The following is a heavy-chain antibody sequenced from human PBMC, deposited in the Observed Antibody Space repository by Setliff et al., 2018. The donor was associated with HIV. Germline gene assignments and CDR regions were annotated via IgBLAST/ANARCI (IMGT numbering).Heavy chain of an antibody. V-gene: IGHV1-24*01. D-gene: IGHD4-17*01. CDR2: FVPEHSET. CDR1: GYTLTELS. CDR3: ATRGDLLGRRASTVTVYYYYLDV. Sequence: GASVKVSCKVSGYTLTELSIHWVRQAPGKGLEWMGGFVPEHSETIYAQKFQGRVTMTEDTSTDTASMELSGLTSEDTAVYYCATRGDLLGRRASTVTVYYYYLDVWG. J-gene: IGHJ6*03.